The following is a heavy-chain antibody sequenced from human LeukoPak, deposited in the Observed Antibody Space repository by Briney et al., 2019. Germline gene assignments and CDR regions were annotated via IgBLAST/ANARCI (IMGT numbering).Heavy chain of an antibody. CDR2: ISGYTGNT. Sequence: GASVKVSCKTSGFILSSYGISWVRQAPGQGLEWMGWISGYTGNTNYAQKFQGRVTMTTDRSTSTAYMELRSLRSDDTAVYYCTRDRSIEVPDSLLNWGQGTLSSSPQ. J-gene: IGHJ4*02. CDR1: GFILSSYG. D-gene: IGHD2-15*01. V-gene: IGHV1-18*01. CDR3: TRDRSIEVPDSLLN.